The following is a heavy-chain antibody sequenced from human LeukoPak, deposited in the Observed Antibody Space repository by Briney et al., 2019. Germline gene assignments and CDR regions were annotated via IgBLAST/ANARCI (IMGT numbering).Heavy chain of an antibody. V-gene: IGHV3-74*01. D-gene: IGHD3-10*01. CDR2: LNSDGSST. Sequence: GGSLRLSCAASGFTFSSQWKHWVRQAPGKGLVWVSRLNSDGSSTNYADSVRGRFTISRDNAKNTLYLQMNNLRVEDTAVYYCARDPRNYGSGSYSDYWGQGTLVTVSS. J-gene: IGHJ4*02. CDR1: GFTFSSQW. CDR3: ARDPRNYGSGSYSDY.